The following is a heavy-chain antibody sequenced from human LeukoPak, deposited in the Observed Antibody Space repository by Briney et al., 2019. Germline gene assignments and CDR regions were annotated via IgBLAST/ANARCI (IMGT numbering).Heavy chain of an antibody. Sequence: PGGSLRLSCAASGFTFSSYSVNWVRQAPGKGLEWVSSISSSSAYIYYADSVKGRLTISRDNAKNSLYLQMNSLRAEDTAVYYCARAGLDDYVWGSYRPFDYWGQGTLVTVSS. CDR2: ISSSSAYI. D-gene: IGHD3-16*02. CDR3: ARAGLDDYVWGSYRPFDY. J-gene: IGHJ4*02. V-gene: IGHV3-21*06. CDR1: GFTFSSYS.